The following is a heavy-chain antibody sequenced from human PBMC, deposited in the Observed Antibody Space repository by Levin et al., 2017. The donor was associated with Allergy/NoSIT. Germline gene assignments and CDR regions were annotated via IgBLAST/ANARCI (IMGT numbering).Heavy chain of an antibody. CDR1: GFTFTSYG. CDR2: MWSHGNRE. V-gene: IGHV3-33*01. CDR3: ARDDDTSSHFSLFNY. D-gene: IGHD2-2*01. J-gene: IGHJ4*02. Sequence: GESLKISCAASGFTFTSYGMHWVRQAPGKGLEWVAVMWSHGNREDYADAVKGRFTISRDTSKNTLYLQMNSLRAGDTAVYYCARDDDTSSHFSLFNYWGQGTLVTVSP.